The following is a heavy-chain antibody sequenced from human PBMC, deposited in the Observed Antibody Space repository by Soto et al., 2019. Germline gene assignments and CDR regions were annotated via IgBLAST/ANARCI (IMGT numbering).Heavy chain of an antibody. Sequence: GPTLVNPTQTLTLTCTFSGFSLSTSGMCVSWIRQPPGKALEWLALIDWDDDKYHSTSLKTRLTISKDTSKNQVVLTMTNMDPVDTATYYCARANRDTAMTLNFDYWGQGTLVTVSS. CDR2: IDWDDDK. J-gene: IGHJ4*02. CDR3: ARANRDTAMTLNFDY. V-gene: IGHV2-70*01. CDR1: GFSLSTSGMC. D-gene: IGHD5-18*01.